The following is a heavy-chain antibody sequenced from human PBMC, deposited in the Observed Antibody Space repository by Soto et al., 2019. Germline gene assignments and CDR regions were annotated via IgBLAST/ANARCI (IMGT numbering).Heavy chain of an antibody. D-gene: IGHD4-4*01. CDR3: ATGHYSWRDYFDF. J-gene: IGHJ4*02. CDR2: ISSSSGTI. Sequence: PGGSLRLSCAASGFTFGSFSMNWVRQAPGKGLEWVSYISSSSGTIHYADSVKGRFTISRDNAKNSVHLQMNSLRDEDTAAYYCATGHYSWRDYFDFWGQGTLVTVSS. V-gene: IGHV3-48*02. CDR1: GFTFGSFS.